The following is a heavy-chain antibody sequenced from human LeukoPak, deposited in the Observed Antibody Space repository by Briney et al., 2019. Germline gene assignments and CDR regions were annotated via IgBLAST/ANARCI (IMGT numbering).Heavy chain of an antibody. J-gene: IGHJ4*02. V-gene: IGHV4-39*02. D-gene: IGHD1-26*01. CDR3: AREGAGAHYFDY. CDR1: GGSISTTGYY. CDR2: IYYSGST. Sequence: SETLSLTCTVSGGSISTTGYYWAWIRQPPGKGLQWIASIYYSGSTYYNSSLKSRVTISVDTSKNQFSLKLSSMTAADTAVYYCAREGAGAHYFDYWGQGTLVTVSS.